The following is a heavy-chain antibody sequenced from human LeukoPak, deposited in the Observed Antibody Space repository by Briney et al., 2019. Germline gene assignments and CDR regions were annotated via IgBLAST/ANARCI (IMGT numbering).Heavy chain of an antibody. Sequence: SETLSLTCAVYGGSFSGYYWSWIRQPPGKGLEWIGEINHSGSTNYNPSLKSRVTISVKKSKNQFSLKLCSVTAADTAVYYCARPHHRYYYGSGSNYNWFDPWGQGTLVTVSS. J-gene: IGHJ5*02. CDR2: INHSGST. CDR1: GGSFSGYY. CDR3: ARPHHRYYYGSGSNYNWFDP. V-gene: IGHV4-34*01. D-gene: IGHD3-10*01.